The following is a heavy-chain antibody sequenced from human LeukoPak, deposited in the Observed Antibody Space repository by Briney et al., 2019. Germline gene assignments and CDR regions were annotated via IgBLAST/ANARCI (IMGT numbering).Heavy chain of an antibody. CDR1: GFTFSSYW. D-gene: IGHD5-24*01. V-gene: IGHV3-74*01. CDR3: ARTREYYFDY. Sequence: GGSLRLSCAASGFTFSSYWMHWVRQAPGKGLVWVSRITSDWSSTNYADSVKGRFTISRDNAKNTVYLQMNSLRAEDTAVYYCARTREYYFDYWGQGTLVTVSS. J-gene: IGHJ4*02. CDR2: ITSDWSST.